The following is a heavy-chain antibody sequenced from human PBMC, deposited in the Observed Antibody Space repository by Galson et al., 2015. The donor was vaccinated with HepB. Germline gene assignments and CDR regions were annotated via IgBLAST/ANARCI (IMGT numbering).Heavy chain of an antibody. CDR3: TRDSGWESAY. CDR2: ISASGGKT. D-gene: IGHD3-10*01. V-gene: IGHV3-23*01. CDR1: GFIVDGSG. Sequence: SLRLSCAASGFIVDGSGMSWVRQAPGKGLEWVSGISASGGKTYYADSGEGRFTHSRENFQNTVYLQMNSLRVDDSALYYCTRDSGWESAYWGQGTLVTVSS. J-gene: IGHJ4*02.